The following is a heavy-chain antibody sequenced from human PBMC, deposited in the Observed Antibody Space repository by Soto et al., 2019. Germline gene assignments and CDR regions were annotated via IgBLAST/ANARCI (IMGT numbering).Heavy chain of an antibody. V-gene: IGHV4-34*01. Sequence: SETLSLTCAVYGGSFSGYYWSWIRQPPGKGLEWIGEINHSGSTNYNPSLKSRVTISVDTSKNQFSLKLSSVTAADTAVYYCARTGRTVNRWGQGTLVTVSS. CDR2: INHSGST. CDR1: GGSFSGYY. J-gene: IGHJ5*02. D-gene: IGHD4-17*01. CDR3: ARTGRTVNR.